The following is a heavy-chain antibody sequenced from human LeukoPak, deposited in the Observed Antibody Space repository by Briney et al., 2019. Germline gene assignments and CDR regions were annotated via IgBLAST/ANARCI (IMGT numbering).Heavy chain of an antibody. Sequence: SETLSLTCTVSGGSISSYYWSWIRQPPGKGLEWIGYIYYSGSTNYNPSPKSRVTISVDTSKNQFSLKLSSVTAADTAVYYCAGQWELLGPFDYWGQGTLVTVSS. CDR2: IYYSGST. J-gene: IGHJ4*02. V-gene: IGHV4-59*08. CDR1: GGSISSYY. D-gene: IGHD1-26*01. CDR3: AGQWELLGPFDY.